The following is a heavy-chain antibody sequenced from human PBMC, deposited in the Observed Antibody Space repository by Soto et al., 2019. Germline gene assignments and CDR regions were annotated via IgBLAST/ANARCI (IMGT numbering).Heavy chain of an antibody. Sequence: SETLSLTCAFYGGSFSGYYWSWIRQPPGKGLEWIGEINHSGSTNYNPSLKSRVTISVDTSKNQFSLKLSSVTAADTAVYYCARDYGDYVGDYYYYYGMDVWGQGTTVTVSS. J-gene: IGHJ6*02. CDR2: INHSGST. D-gene: IGHD4-17*01. CDR1: GGSFSGYY. V-gene: IGHV4-34*01. CDR3: ARDYGDYVGDYYYYYGMDV.